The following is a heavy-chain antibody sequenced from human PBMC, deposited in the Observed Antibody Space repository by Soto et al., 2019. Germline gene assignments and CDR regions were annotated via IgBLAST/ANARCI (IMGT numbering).Heavy chain of an antibody. CDR3: ARKTYYYENDY. CDR1: GYMFVTYG. V-gene: IGHV1-18*01. Sequence: QVQLVQSGAEVKKPGASVKVSCKASGYMFVTYGINWVRQAPGQGLEWMGWISAYNGNTKYAQKLQGRVTMTTDTSTSTAYMELRSLRSDDTAVYYCARKTYYYENDYWGQGTLVTVSS. CDR2: ISAYNGNT. J-gene: IGHJ4*02. D-gene: IGHD3-22*01.